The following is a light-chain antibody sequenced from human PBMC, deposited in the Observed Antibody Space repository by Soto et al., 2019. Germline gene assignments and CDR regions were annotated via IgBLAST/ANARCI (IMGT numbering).Light chain of an antibody. CDR1: QGIGNA. V-gene: IGKV1-13*02. CDR3: QQSYSFPRT. CDR2: GAS. J-gene: IGKJ1*01. Sequence: AIQMTQSPSSLSASVGDRVTISCRASQGIGNALGWYQQKPGKPPKVLIYGASSRATGIPDRFSGSGSGTDFTLTISSLQPEDFATYYCQQSYSFPRTFGQGTKVDIK.